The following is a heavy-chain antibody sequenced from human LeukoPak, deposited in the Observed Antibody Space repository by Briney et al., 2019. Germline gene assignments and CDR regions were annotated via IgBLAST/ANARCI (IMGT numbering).Heavy chain of an antibody. V-gene: IGHV4-4*02. CDR3: ARWFGSGSYHTNYYYYGMDV. J-gene: IGHJ6*04. D-gene: IGHD3-10*01. CDR1: GGSINNVNW. Sequence: PSDTLSHTCAVSGGSINNVNWWSWVRQPPGKGLEWIGEMYHTGTTNYNPSLKSRVTMSVDRSKNQVSLKLSSVTAADTAVYYCARWFGSGSYHTNYYYYGMDVWGKGTTVTVSS. CDR2: MYHTGTT.